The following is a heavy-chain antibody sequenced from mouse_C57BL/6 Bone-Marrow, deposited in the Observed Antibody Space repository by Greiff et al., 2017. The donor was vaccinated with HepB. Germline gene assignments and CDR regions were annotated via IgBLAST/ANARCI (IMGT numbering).Heavy chain of an antibody. J-gene: IGHJ3*01. CDR3: ARLYDYDQTAWFAY. CDR1: GYAFSSYW. CDR2: IYPGDGDT. Sequence: VKLVESGAELVKPGASVKISCKASGYAFSSYWMNWVKQRPGKGLEWIGQIYPGDGDTNYNGKFKGKATLTADKSSSTAYMQLSSLTSEDSAVYFCARLYDYDQTAWFAYCGQGTLVPVSA. V-gene: IGHV1-80*01. D-gene: IGHD2-4*01.